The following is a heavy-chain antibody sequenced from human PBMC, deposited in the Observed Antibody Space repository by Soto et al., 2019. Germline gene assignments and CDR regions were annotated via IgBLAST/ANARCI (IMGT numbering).Heavy chain of an antibody. CDR3: ARRALFGELWVYGMDV. CDR2: ISISSSYI. V-gene: IGHV3-21*01. J-gene: IGHJ6*02. Sequence: GSLRLSCAASGFTFSSYSMNWVRQAPGKGLEWVSSISISSSYIYYADSVKGRFTISRDNAKNSLYLQMNSLRAEDTAVYYCARRALFGELWVYGMDVWGQGTTVTVSS. CDR1: GFTFSSYS. D-gene: IGHD3-10*01.